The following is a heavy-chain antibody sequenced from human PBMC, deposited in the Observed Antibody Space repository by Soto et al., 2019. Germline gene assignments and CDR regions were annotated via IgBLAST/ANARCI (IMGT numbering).Heavy chain of an antibody. D-gene: IGHD1-26*01. CDR2: IYYSGST. CDR1: GGSISSRGYY. Sequence: SETLSLTCTISGGSISSRGYYWGWIRQPPGKGLEWIGSIYYSGSTYYNPSLKSRVTISVDTSKNQFSLKLSSVTAADTAVYYCARVWASYYYYGMDVWGQGTTVTVSS. V-gene: IGHV4-39*07. J-gene: IGHJ6*02. CDR3: ARVWASYYYYGMDV.